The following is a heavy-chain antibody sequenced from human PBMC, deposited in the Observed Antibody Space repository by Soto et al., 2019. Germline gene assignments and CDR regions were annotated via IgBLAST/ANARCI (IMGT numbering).Heavy chain of an antibody. Sequence: GGSLRLSCAASGFTVSSNYMSWVRRAPGKGLEWVSVIYSGGSTYYADSVKGRFTISRDNSKNTLYLQMNSLRAEDTAVYYCARASEPPVLNFWGQGTLVTVSS. CDR1: GFTVSSNY. J-gene: IGHJ4*02. V-gene: IGHV3-66*02. CDR2: IYSGGST. CDR3: ARASEPPVLNF.